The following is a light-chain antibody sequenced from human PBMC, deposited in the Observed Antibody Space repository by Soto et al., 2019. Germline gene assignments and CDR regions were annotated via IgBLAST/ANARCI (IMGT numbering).Light chain of an antibody. Sequence: ELVLTQSPATLSLSPGERATLSCRASQSVAGYLAWYQQKPGQGPRLLIYDTSNRATGAPPRFSDSGSGTDFTLTISSLEPEDFAIYYCQHRSNWRMYTFGQGTKLEIK. CDR1: QSVAGY. J-gene: IGKJ2*01. CDR2: DTS. CDR3: QHRSNWRMYT. V-gene: IGKV3-11*01.